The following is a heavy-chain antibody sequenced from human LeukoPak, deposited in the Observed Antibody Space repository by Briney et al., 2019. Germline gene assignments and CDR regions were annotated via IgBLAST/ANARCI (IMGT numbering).Heavy chain of an antibody. Sequence: TSSETLSLTCTVSGGSISSTSYYWGWIRQPPGKGLEWIGSFYYSGSTYCNPSLKSRVTISVDTSKNQFSLKLSSVTAADTAVYYCATHPVLLWFGDRRMANDYWGQGTLVTVSS. V-gene: IGHV4-39*07. D-gene: IGHD3-10*01. CDR3: ATHPVLLWFGDRRMANDY. CDR2: FYYSGST. J-gene: IGHJ4*02. CDR1: GGSISSTSYY.